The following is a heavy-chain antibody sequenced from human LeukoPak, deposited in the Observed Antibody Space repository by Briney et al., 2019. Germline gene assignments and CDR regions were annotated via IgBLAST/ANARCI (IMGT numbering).Heavy chain of an antibody. D-gene: IGHD3-22*01. Sequence: GGSLRLSCAASGFTFSSYGMHWVRQAPGKGLEWVAVISYDGSNKYYADSVKGRFTISRDNSKNTLYLQMNSLRAEDTAVYYCAKDLDYYDSSGSSYYFDYWGQGTLVTVSS. J-gene: IGHJ4*02. V-gene: IGHV3-30*18. CDR1: GFTFSSYG. CDR3: AKDLDYYDSSGSSYYFDY. CDR2: ISYDGSNK.